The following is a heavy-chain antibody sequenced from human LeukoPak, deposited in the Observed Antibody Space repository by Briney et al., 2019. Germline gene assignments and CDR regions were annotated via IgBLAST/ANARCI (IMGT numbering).Heavy chain of an antibody. V-gene: IGHV4-34*01. J-gene: IGHJ4*02. Sequence: SETLSLTCAVYGGSFSGYYWTWIRQTPGKGLEWIGEMNPSGSTNYNPSLKSRLTMSVDTSKNQFSLKLSSVTAADTAVYYCARHYYDSSGYRRDYYFDYWGQGTLVTVSS. D-gene: IGHD3-22*01. CDR3: ARHYYDSSGYRRDYYFDY. CDR2: MNPSGST. CDR1: GGSFSGYY.